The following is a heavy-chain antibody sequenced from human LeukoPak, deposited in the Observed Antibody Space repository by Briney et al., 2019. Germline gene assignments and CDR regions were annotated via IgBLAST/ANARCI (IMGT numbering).Heavy chain of an antibody. Sequence: SVKVSCKASGGTFSSYAISWVRQAPGQGLEWMGGIIPIFGTANYAQKFQGRVTITADESTSTAYMELSSLRSEDTAVYYCAREDGYNSDFDCWGQGTLVTVSS. CDR2: IIPIFGTA. CDR1: GGTFSSYA. D-gene: IGHD5-24*01. CDR3: AREDGYNSDFDC. J-gene: IGHJ4*02. V-gene: IGHV1-69*13.